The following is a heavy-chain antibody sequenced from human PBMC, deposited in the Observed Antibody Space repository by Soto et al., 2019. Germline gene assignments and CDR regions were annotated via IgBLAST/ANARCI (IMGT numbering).Heavy chain of an antibody. J-gene: IGHJ6*03. V-gene: IGHV4-59*01. Sequence: SETLSLTCTVSGGSISSYYWSWIRQPPGKGLEWIGYIYYSGSTNYNPSLKSRVTISVDTSKNQFSLKLSSVTAADTAVYYCARGGYDPSYYYDYYMDVWGKGTMVTVSS. CDR1: GGSISSYY. D-gene: IGHD3-3*01. CDR2: IYYSGST. CDR3: ARGGYDPSYYYDYYMDV.